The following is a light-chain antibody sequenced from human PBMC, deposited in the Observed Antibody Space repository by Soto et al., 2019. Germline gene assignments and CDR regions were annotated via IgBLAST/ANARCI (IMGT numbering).Light chain of an antibody. CDR2: DVS. J-gene: IGLJ3*02. V-gene: IGLV2-11*01. Sequence: QSALTQPRSVSGSPGQSVTISCTGTNSDVGGYNYVSWYQQHPGKAPKLVIHDVSKRPSGVPDRFSGSKSGNTASLTISGLQAEDEADYYCCSYAGNSLWVFGGGTKLTVL. CDR3: CSYAGNSLWV. CDR1: NSDVGGYNY.